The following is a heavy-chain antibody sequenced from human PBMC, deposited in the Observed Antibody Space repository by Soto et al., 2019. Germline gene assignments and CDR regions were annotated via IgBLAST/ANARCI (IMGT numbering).Heavy chain of an antibody. V-gene: IGHV1-2*02. CDR1: GYIFTGYH. CDR3: ARDARGTRGFDEMDI. D-gene: IGHD3-9*01. CDR2: INPNSGDT. Sequence: ASVKVSCKASGYIFTGYHIHWVRQAPGRGLEWMGWINPNSGDTEYAQNFQGRVTMTRDTSFNLVYMEMSGLMSDDTAVYYCARDARGTRGFDEMDIWGQGATVTVSS. J-gene: IGHJ6*02.